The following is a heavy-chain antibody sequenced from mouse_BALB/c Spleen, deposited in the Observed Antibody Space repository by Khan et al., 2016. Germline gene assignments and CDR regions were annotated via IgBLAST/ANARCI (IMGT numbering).Heavy chain of an antibody. CDR1: GYTFTDYY. D-gene: IGHD1-2*01. Sequence: QVQLQQSGTELPRPGASVKLSCKASGYTFTDYYLHWVKQRTGQGLEWIGEIFPGSGITYYNEKFKGKASLTADTSSSTAHMQLNSLTSEDSAVYFCARSYYGYFAMDYWGHGASVTVSS. J-gene: IGHJ4*01. V-gene: IGHV1-77*01. CDR2: IFPGSGIT. CDR3: ARSYYGYFAMDY.